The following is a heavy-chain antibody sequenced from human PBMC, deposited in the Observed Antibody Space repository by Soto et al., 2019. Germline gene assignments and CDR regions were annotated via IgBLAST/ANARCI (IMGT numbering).Heavy chain of an antibody. V-gene: IGHV4-59*01. CDR2: IYYSGSN. Sequence: SETLNITCTVSGYTISSYYWSWIRQPPGKGLEWIGYIYYSGSNNYNPSLKSRVTISVDTSKFQFSLKLSSVTAADTAVFYCAWTVYYDILTGYSSYFDYWGQGTLVTVS. D-gene: IGHD3-9*01. CDR3: AWTVYYDILTGYSSYFDY. J-gene: IGHJ4*02. CDR1: GYTISSYY.